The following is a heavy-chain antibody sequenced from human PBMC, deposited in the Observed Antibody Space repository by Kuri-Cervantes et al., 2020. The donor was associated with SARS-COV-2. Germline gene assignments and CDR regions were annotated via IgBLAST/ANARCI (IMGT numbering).Heavy chain of an antibody. Sequence: GSLRLSCTVSGGSISSGSYYWSRIRQPAGKGLEWIGYIYTSGSTNYNPSLKSRVTISVDTSKNQFSLKLSSVTAADTAVYYCARGVFITNPPSYYYYMDVWGKGTTVTVSS. CDR1: GGSISSGSYY. D-gene: IGHD3-3*01. J-gene: IGHJ6*03. CDR2: IYTSGST. CDR3: ARGVFITNPPSYYYYMDV. V-gene: IGHV4-61*10.